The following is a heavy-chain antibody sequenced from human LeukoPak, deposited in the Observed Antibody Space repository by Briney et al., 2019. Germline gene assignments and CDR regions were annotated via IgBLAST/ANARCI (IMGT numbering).Heavy chain of an antibody. D-gene: IGHD1-26*01. Sequence: SQTLSLTCTVSGGSISSGGYYWSWIRQHPGKGLEWIGYIYYSGSTYYNPSLKSRVTISVDTSKNQFSLKLSSVTAADTAVYYCARDAAGSLGSTWLDPWGQGTLVTVSS. CDR2: IYYSGST. CDR1: GGSISSGGYY. V-gene: IGHV4-31*03. J-gene: IGHJ5*02. CDR3: ARDAAGSLGSTWLDP.